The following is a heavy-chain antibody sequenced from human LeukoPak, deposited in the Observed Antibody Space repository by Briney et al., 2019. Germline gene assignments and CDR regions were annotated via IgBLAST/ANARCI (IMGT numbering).Heavy chain of an antibody. CDR1: GFTVSSNY. CDR3: ARDSYSGSDTAPDY. V-gene: IGHV3-7*03. J-gene: IGHJ4*02. CDR2: IKQDGSEK. D-gene: IGHD5-12*01. Sequence: GGSLRLSCAASGFTVSSNYMSWVRRAPGKGLEWVANIKQDGSEKYYVDSVKGRFTISRDNAQNSLYLQMNSLRVEDTAVYYCARDSYSGSDTAPDYWGQGTLVTVSS.